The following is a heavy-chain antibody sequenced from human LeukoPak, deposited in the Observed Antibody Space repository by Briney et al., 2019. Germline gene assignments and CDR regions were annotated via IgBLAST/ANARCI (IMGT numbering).Heavy chain of an antibody. CDR3: ARRYCTSTSCYGYFDL. J-gene: IGHJ2*01. D-gene: IGHD2-2*01. CDR2: IYYSGST. Sequence: SETLSLTCTVSGGSISSGDYYWSWIRQPPGKGLEWIGYIYYSGSTHYNPSLKSRVTISVDTSKNQFSLKLSSVTAADTAVYYCARRYCTSTSCYGYFDLWGRGTLVTVSS. CDR1: GGSISSGDYY. V-gene: IGHV4-30-4*01.